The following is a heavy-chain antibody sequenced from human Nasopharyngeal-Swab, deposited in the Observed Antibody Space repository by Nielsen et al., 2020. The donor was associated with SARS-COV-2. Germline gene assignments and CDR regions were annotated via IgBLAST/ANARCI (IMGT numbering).Heavy chain of an antibody. CDR2: INAGNGNT. D-gene: IGHD1-26*01. Sequence: WVRQAPGQRLEWMGWINAGNGNTKYSQKFQGRVTITRDTSASTAYMELSGLRSEDTAVYYCARGGSGSYLPIYWGQGTLVTVSS. CDR3: ARGGSGSYLPIY. V-gene: IGHV1-3*01. J-gene: IGHJ4*02.